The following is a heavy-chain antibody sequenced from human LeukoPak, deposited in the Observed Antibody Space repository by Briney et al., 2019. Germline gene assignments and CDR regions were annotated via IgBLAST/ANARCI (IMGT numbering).Heavy chain of an antibody. V-gene: IGHV3-23*01. CDR1: GFPFSRYA. CDR2: IFERGRRT. Sequence: GGSLTLPCGASGFPFSRYAMRWLREAPGRAVEGVSSIFERGRRTYYADPVKGRSSNYSDNSKHKLYLQMNGLRAEDTAVYYCANHRAYDFWSGYSPQFDYWGQGTLVTVSS. J-gene: IGHJ4*02. CDR3: ANHRAYDFWSGYSPQFDY. D-gene: IGHD3-3*01.